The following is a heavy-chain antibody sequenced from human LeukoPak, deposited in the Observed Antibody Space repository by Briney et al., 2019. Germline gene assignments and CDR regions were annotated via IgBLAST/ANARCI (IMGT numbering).Heavy chain of an antibody. CDR2: IYYSGST. V-gene: IGHV4-59*08. CDR1: GGSISSYY. J-gene: IGHJ4*02. CDR3: ATPLPINYYGSDY. Sequence: SETLSLTCTVSGGSISSYYWSWIRQPPGKGLEWIGYIYYSGSTNYNPSLKSRVTISVDTSKNQFSLKLSSVTAADTAVYYCATPLPINYYGSDYWGQGTLVTVSS. D-gene: IGHD3-10*01.